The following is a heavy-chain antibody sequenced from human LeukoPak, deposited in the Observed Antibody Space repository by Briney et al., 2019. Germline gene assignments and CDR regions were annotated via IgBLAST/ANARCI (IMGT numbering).Heavy chain of an antibody. CDR2: ISHDGTNK. V-gene: IGHV3-30*03. D-gene: IGHD3-9*01. Sequence: GGCLRLSRGVSGLTFSTYGTHWVRRARGKGREGGAAISHDGTNKHYAHSAKGRFPISRDTSKNTLYLQMNSLRAEDTALYYCAETGPTDFWGQGTLVTVSS. CDR3: AETGPTDF. CDR1: GLTFSTYG. J-gene: IGHJ4*02.